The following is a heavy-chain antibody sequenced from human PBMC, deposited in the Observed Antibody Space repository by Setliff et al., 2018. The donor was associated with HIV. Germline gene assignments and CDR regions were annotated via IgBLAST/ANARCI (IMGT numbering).Heavy chain of an antibody. Sequence: LTCAVYGGSFSGYYWTWIRPTPGKGLEWIGEIKHSGSNNYNPSLKSRVTISVDTAKNQFSLRLSSVTAAVTAVYYCARGPFPAAGFSGLRGGRTYYYYGMGVWGQGTTVTVSS. CDR3: ARGPFPAAGFSGLRGGRTYYYYGMGV. J-gene: IGHJ6*02. CDR2: IKHSGSN. D-gene: IGHD6-13*01. CDR1: GGSFSGYY. V-gene: IGHV4-34*01.